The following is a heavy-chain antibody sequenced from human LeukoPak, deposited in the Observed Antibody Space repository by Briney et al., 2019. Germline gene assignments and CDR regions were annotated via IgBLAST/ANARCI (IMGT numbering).Heavy chain of an antibody. J-gene: IGHJ3*02. D-gene: IGHD1-26*01. CDR2: ISSSSSSYI. CDR3: ARDTWSYYGAFDI. Sequence: GGSLRLSCAASGFTFSSYSMNWVRQAPGRGLEWVSSISSSSSSYIYYADSVKGRFTISRDNAKNSLYLQMNSLRAEDTAVYYCARDTWSYYGAFDIWGQGTMVTVSS. V-gene: IGHV3-21*01. CDR1: GFTFSSYS.